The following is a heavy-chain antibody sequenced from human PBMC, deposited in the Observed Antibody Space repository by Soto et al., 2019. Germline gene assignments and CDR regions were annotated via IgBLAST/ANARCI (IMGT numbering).Heavy chain of an antibody. CDR2: ISSSGSTI. Sequence: PGGSLRLSCAASGFTFSDYYMSWIRQAPGKGLEWVSYISSSGSTIYYADSVKGRFTISRDNAKNSLYLQMNSLRAEDTAVYYCTKDQDKTGFPSYFDPWGQGTLVTVSS. CDR1: GFTFSDYY. V-gene: IGHV3-11*01. CDR3: TKDQDKTGFPSYFDP. D-gene: IGHD1-26*01. J-gene: IGHJ5*02.